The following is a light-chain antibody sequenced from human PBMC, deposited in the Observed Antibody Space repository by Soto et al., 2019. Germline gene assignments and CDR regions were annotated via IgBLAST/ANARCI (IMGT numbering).Light chain of an antibody. CDR1: SSNIGARYA. CDR2: GNN. CDR3: HPYDTSLRRYV. J-gene: IGLJ6*01. V-gene: IGLV1-40*01. Sequence: QSVLTQPPSVSGGPGQRVTISCTGSSSNIGARYAVQWYQQLPGTAPKLLIYGNNNRPSGVPDRFSGSKSGTSASLAITGLQAEYEADYYCHPYDTSLRRYVFGGCTMVTDL.